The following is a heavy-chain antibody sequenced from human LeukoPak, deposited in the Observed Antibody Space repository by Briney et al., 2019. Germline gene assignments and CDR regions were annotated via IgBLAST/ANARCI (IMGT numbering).Heavy chain of an antibody. CDR1: GFTFSDYY. V-gene: IGHV3-11*01. J-gene: IGHJ3*02. D-gene: IGHD3-22*01. Sequence: PGGSLRLSCAASGFTFSDYYMSWIRQAPGKGLEWVSYISSSGSTIYYADSVKGRFTISRDNAKNSLYLQMNSLRAEDTAVYYCARVYPDSYYYDSSGGDAFDIWGQGTMVTVSS. CDR3: ARVYPDSYYYDSSGGDAFDI. CDR2: ISSSGSTI.